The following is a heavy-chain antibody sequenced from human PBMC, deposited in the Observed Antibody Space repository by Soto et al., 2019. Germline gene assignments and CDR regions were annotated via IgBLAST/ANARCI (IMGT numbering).Heavy chain of an antibody. J-gene: IGHJ4*02. D-gene: IGHD4-17*01. CDR2: IYYSGST. Sequence: PSETLSLTCTVSGGSISSGGYYWSWIRQHPGKGLEWIGYIYYSGSTYYNPSLKSRVTISVDTSKNQFSLRLSSVTAADTAVYYCARVQLGDYGTNPFDYWGRGTLVTVS. CDR1: GGSISSGGYY. CDR3: ARVQLGDYGTNPFDY. V-gene: IGHV4-31*03.